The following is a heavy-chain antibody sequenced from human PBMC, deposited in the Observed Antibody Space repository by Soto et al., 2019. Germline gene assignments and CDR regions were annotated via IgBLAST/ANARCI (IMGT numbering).Heavy chain of an antibody. Sequence: EVDMLGSGGGLVQPRGSLRISCAASGFSFRSYALSWVRQRPGKGLEWVSGISGTGSNTYYADSVKGRFTISRDNSKKTLFLQMNNLRAEDTALYYCAKDPEAEVGYAMDVWGQGTTVNVSS. J-gene: IGHJ6*02. CDR3: AKDPEAEVGYAMDV. V-gene: IGHV3-23*01. CDR2: ISGTGSNT. CDR1: GFSFRSYA. D-gene: IGHD2-2*01.